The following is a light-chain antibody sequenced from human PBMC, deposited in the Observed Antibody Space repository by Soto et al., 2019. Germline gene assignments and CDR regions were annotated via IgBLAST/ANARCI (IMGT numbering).Light chain of an antibody. V-gene: IGLV2-14*01. CDR1: SSDVGGYHY. CDR3: SSYTSSSTLDV. J-gene: IGLJ1*01. Sequence: QSVLTQPASVSGSPGQSITISCTGTSSDVGGYHYVSWYQQHPGKAPKLMIYEVSNRPSGVSNRFSGSKSGNTASLTISGLQAEDEADYYCSSYTSSSTLDVFGTGTKVTVL. CDR2: EVS.